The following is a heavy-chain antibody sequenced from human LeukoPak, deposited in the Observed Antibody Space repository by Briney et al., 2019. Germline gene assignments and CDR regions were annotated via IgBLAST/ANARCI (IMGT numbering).Heavy chain of an antibody. V-gene: IGHV3-30*02. D-gene: IGHD6-6*01. CDR3: AKAPHSSSYFDY. CDR1: GFTFSSYG. Sequence: GGSRRLSCAASGFTFSSYGMHWVRQAPGKGLEWVAFIRYDGSNKYYADSVKGRFTISGDNSKNTLYLQMNSLRAEDTAVYYCAKAPHSSSYFDYWGQGTLVTVSS. J-gene: IGHJ4*02. CDR2: IRYDGSNK.